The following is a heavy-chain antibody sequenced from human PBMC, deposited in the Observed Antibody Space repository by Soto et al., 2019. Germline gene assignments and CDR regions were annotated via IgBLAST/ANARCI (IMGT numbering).Heavy chain of an antibody. CDR2: INPKSGGT. V-gene: IGHV1-2*04. J-gene: IGHJ6*02. Sequence: ASVTVSCTASGYSFTDYHIHWVRQAPGQGLEWLGRINPKSGGTSTAQKFQGWVTMTTDTSISTASMELTRLTSDDTAIYYCARGDSTDCSNGVCSFFYNHDMDVWGQGTTVTVSS. CDR1: GYSFTDYH. D-gene: IGHD2-8*01. CDR3: ARGDSTDCSNGVCSFFYNHDMDV.